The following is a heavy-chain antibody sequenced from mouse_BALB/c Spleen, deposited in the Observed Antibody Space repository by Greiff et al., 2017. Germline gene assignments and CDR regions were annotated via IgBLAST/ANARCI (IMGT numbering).Heavy chain of an antibody. CDR3: ARFITTGWYFDV. Sequence: EVKLVESGPSLVKPSQTLSLTCSVTGDSITSCYWNWIRKFPGNKLEYMGYISYSGSTYYNPSLKSRISITRDTSKNQYYLQLNSVTTEDTATYYCARFITTGWYFDVWGAGTTVTVSS. J-gene: IGHJ1*01. V-gene: IGHV3-8*02. CDR2: ISYSGST. CDR1: GDSITSCY. D-gene: IGHD1-1*01.